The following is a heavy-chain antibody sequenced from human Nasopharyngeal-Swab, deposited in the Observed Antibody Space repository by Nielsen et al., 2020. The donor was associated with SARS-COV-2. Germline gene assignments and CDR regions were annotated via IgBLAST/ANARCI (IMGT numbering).Heavy chain of an antibody. CDR2: INANTGNP. D-gene: IGHD6-6*01. V-gene: IGHV7-4-1*02. CDR3: ARLIAAPRGNWFDP. Sequence: WVRQAPGQGLEWMGWINANTGNPTYAQGFTGRFVFSLDTSVSTAYPQISSLKAEDTAVYYCARLIAAPRGNWFDPWGQGTLVTVSS. J-gene: IGHJ5*02.